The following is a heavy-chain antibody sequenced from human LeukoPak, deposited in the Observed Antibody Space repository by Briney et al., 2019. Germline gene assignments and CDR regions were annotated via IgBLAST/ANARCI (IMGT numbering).Heavy chain of an antibody. J-gene: IGHJ4*02. CDR2: INHSGST. CDR1: GGSFSGYY. V-gene: IGHV4-34*01. Sequence: SETLSLTCAVYGGSFSGYYWSWIRQPPGKGLEWIGEINHSGSTNYNPSLKRRVTISVDTSKNQFSLNLNSVTAADTAVYYCARTRWLHNLDYFDYWGQGTLVTVSS. D-gene: IGHD5-24*01. CDR3: ARTRWLHNLDYFDY.